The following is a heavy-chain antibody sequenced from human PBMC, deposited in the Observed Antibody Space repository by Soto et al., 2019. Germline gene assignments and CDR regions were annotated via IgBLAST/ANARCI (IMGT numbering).Heavy chain of an antibody. CDR2: INHSGST. CDR3: ARVYSGAEELNWFDP. J-gene: IGHJ5*02. Sequence: SETLSLTCAVYGGSFSGYYWSWIRQPPGKGLEWIGEINHSGSTNYNPSLKSRVTISVDTSKNQFSLKLSSVTAADTAVYYCARVYSGAEELNWFDPWGQGTLVTVSS. V-gene: IGHV4-34*01. D-gene: IGHD2-15*01. CDR1: GGSFSGYY.